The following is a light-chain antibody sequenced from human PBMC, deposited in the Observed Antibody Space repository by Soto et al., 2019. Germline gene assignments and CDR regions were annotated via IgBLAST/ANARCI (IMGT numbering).Light chain of an antibody. V-gene: IGKV3-15*01. CDR1: QSVSSN. Sequence: EIGLTQSPGTLSLSPGERATLSCRASQSVSSNLAWYQQKPGQAPRLPIYGASTRATGIPARFSGSGSGTEFTLTISSLQSEDFAVYYCQQYNNWPRTFGQGTKV. CDR2: GAS. J-gene: IGKJ1*01. CDR3: QQYNNWPRT.